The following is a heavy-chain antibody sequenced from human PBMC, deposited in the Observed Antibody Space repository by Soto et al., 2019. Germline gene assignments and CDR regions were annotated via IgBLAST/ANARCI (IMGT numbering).Heavy chain of an antibody. CDR2: IYYSGSS. CDR3: ARDRPIPYSN. V-gene: IGHV4-59*01. J-gene: IGHJ4*02. Sequence: QVQLQESGPGLVKPSETLSLTCTVSGVSITSYYWSWIRQPPGKGLEWIGYIYYSGSSNYNPSLKSLVTISTDTYKSQYFANLRCVTAADTAGYDWARDRPIPYSNWGQGTLVTVSS. D-gene: IGHD6-13*01. CDR1: GVSITSYY.